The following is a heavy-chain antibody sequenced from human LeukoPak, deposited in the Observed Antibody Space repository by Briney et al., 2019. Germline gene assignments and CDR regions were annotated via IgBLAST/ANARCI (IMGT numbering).Heavy chain of an antibody. CDR3: ARGHYSGIYPLHRFDP. CDR1: GGSISSYY. Sequence: SETLSLTCTVSGGSISSYYWNWIRQPPGKGLEGIGYIYYSGSTNYNPSLKSRVTVSVDTSKNQFSLKVTSVTAADTAVYYCARGHYSGIYPLHRFDPWGQGTLVTVSS. J-gene: IGHJ5*02. V-gene: IGHV4-59*01. D-gene: IGHD1-26*01. CDR2: IYYSGST.